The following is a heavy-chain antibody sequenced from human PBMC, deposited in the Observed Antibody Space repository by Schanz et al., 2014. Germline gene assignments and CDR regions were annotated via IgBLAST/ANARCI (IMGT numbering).Heavy chain of an antibody. J-gene: IGHJ4*02. CDR3: AKQIHYDILTVTRN. D-gene: IGHD3-9*01. CDR2: ISSGSSYA. Sequence: QVQLVESGGGVVQPGRSLRLCCVASGFTFSSYGMHWVRQAPGKGLEWVSDISSGSSYANYADSVKGRFTISRDNSKNTLYLQMNSLRAEDTAVYYCAKQIHYDILTVTRNWGQGTLVTVSS. CDR1: GFTFSSYG. V-gene: IGHV3-NL1*01.